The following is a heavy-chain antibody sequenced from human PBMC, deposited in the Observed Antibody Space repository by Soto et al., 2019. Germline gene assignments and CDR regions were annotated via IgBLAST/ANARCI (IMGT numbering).Heavy chain of an antibody. CDR2: VDYSGNP. Sequence: SSETLSLTCTISGASISTSYWSWIRQSPEKGLEWIGYVDYSGNPNYNPSLESRVTISVDTSKDQFSLKLSSVTAADTAVYYCARLPITMVRGANFDYWGQGTLVTVSS. CDR3: ARLPITMVRGANFDY. D-gene: IGHD3-10*01. J-gene: IGHJ4*02. V-gene: IGHV4-59*08. CDR1: GASISTSY.